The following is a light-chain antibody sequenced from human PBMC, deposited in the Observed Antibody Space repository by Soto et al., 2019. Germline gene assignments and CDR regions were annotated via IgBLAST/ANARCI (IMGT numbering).Light chain of an antibody. CDR1: SSDVGGYNY. CDR3: SSYAGSNIHYV. J-gene: IGLJ1*01. Sequence: QSVLTQPPSASGSPGQSVTISCTGTSSDVGGYNYVSWYQQHPGKAPKLMIYEVSKRPSGVPDRFSGSKSGNTASLTVSGLQAEDEADYCCSSYAGSNIHYVFGTGTKLTVL. CDR2: EVS. V-gene: IGLV2-8*01.